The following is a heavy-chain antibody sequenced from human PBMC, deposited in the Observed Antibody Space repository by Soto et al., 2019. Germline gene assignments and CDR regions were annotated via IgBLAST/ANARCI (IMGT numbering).Heavy chain of an antibody. CDR2: IYYSGNT. CDR1: GGSISSGGYY. CDR3: ARAQLCGGDCYDGFDY. Sequence: PSETLSLTCTVSGGSISSGGYYWSWIRQHPGKGLEWIGYIYYSGNTYYNPSLKSRVTISVDTSKNQFSLKLSSVTAADTAVYYCARAQLCGGDCYDGFDYWGQGTLVTVSS. V-gene: IGHV4-31*03. D-gene: IGHD2-21*02. J-gene: IGHJ4*02.